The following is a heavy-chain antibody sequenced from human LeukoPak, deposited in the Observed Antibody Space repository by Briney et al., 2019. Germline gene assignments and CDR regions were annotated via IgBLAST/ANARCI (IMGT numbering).Heavy chain of an antibody. Sequence: GGALRLSCAASGFTFEDYVMHWVRHAPGKGLEWVSGMSSDSNHIDYADSVKGRFTISRDNANNYLYLQMNSLRPEDTGLYYCVRPRVRGDPFDPWGQGILVTVSS. CDR3: VRPRVRGDPFDP. D-gene: IGHD3-10*01. V-gene: IGHV3-9*01. J-gene: IGHJ5*02. CDR1: GFTFEDYV. CDR2: MSSDSNHI.